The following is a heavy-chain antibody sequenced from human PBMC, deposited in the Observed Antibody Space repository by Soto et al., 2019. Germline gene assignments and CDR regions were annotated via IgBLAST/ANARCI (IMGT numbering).Heavy chain of an antibody. CDR3: ARWVVVVEAATGGMDV. D-gene: IGHD2-15*01. CDR1: GGSISNSNYY. J-gene: IGHJ6*02. V-gene: IGHV4-31*03. Sequence: QVQLQESGPGLVKPSQTLSVTCSVSGGSISNSNYYWSWIRQHPGKGLEWIGFLYYNGDTHNNPSLKSRATISVDTSKNQFSLKLTSVTAADTAVYYCARWVVVVEAATGGMDVWGQGTAVTVSS. CDR2: LYYNGDT.